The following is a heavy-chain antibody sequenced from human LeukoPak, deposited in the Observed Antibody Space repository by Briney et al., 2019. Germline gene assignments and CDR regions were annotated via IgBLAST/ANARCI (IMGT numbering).Heavy chain of an antibody. CDR2: ISAYNDST. V-gene: IGHV1-18*01. CDR3: ARDPYSLGDYYMDV. J-gene: IGHJ6*03. Sequence: ASVKVSRKASGYTFTSYGISWVRQAPGQGLEWMGWISAYNDSTNYAQKFQGRVTMTTDTSTSTAYMELRSLRSDDTAVYYCARDPYSLGDYYMDVWGKGTTVTVSS. D-gene: IGHD1-26*01. CDR1: GYTFTSYG.